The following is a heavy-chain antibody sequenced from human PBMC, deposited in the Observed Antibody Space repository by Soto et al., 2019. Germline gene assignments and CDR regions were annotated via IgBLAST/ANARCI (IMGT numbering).Heavy chain of an antibody. Sequence: PSETLSLTCTVSGGSISSYYWSWIRQPPGKGLEWIGYIYYSGSTNYNPSLKSRFTISVDTSKNQFSLKLSSVTAADTAVYYCARLAYGDYVLRWGQGTLVTVSS. J-gene: IGHJ4*02. CDR1: GGSISSYY. D-gene: IGHD4-17*01. V-gene: IGHV4-59*08. CDR2: IYYSGST. CDR3: ARLAYGDYVLR.